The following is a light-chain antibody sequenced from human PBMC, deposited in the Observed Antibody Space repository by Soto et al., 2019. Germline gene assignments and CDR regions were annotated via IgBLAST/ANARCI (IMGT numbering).Light chain of an antibody. CDR2: KAS. Sequence: DIQMTQSPSTLSASVGDRVTITCRASQSISSWLAWYQQKPGKAPKLLIYKASSLESGVPSRFSGSGSGTEFTLTISSLQPDDFATYYCQQYSLYTFGQGTKLEIK. CDR1: QSISSW. CDR3: QQYSLYT. V-gene: IGKV1-5*03. J-gene: IGKJ2*01.